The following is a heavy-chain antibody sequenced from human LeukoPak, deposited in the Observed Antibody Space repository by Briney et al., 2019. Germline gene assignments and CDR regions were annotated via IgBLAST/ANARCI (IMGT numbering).Heavy chain of an antibody. D-gene: IGHD3-22*01. Sequence: GGSLRLSCAASGFTFSSYGMSWVRQAPGKGLEWVSVIYSGGSTYYADSVKGRFTISRDNSKNTLYLQMNSLRAEDTAVYYCARDAYDSSGPGAFDIWGQGTMVTVSS. V-gene: IGHV3-53*01. CDR1: GFTFSSYG. CDR2: IYSGGST. CDR3: ARDAYDSSGPGAFDI. J-gene: IGHJ3*02.